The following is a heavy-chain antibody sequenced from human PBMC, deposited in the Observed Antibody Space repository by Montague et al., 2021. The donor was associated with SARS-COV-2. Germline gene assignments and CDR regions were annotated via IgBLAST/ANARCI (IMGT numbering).Heavy chain of an antibody. CDR2: IYPGDSDS. Sequence: QSGAEVKTPGESLKISCKGSGYSFTRYWIAWVRQAPGRGLKWMGIIYPGDSDSRYSPSIQGQVTISVDKSVSTAYLQWNSLKASDTAKYYCARPSLTPGGPFDYWGQGTLVSVSS. CDR1: GYSFTRYW. D-gene: IGHD3-9*01. CDR3: ARPSLTPGGPFDY. V-gene: IGHV5-51*01. J-gene: IGHJ4*02.